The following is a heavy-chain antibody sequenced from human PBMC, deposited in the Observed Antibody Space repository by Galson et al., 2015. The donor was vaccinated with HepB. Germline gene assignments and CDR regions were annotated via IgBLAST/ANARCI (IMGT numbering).Heavy chain of an antibody. CDR3: AKDGVGDYYDSSGFDY. Sequence: SLRLSCAASGFTFDDYAMHWVRQAPGKGLEWVSGISWNSGSIGYADSVKGRFTISRDNTKNSLYLQMNSLRAEDTALYYCAKDGVGDYYDSSGFDYWGQGTLVTVSS. CDR1: GFTFDDYA. J-gene: IGHJ4*02. V-gene: IGHV3-9*01. CDR2: ISWNSGSI. D-gene: IGHD3-22*01.